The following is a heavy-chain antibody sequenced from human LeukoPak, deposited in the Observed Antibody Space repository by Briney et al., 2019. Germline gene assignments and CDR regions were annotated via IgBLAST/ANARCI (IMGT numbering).Heavy chain of an antibody. CDR1: GFTFSSYS. D-gene: IGHD3-22*01. V-gene: IGHV3-21*01. J-gene: IGHJ4*02. CDR3: ARARTDSSGYYPLID. Sequence: PGGSLRLSCAASGFTFSSYSMNWVRQAPGKGLEWVSSISSSSYIYYADSVKGRFTISRDNAKNSLYLQMNSLRAEDTAVYYCARARTDSSGYYPLIDWGQGTLVTVSS. CDR2: ISSSSYI.